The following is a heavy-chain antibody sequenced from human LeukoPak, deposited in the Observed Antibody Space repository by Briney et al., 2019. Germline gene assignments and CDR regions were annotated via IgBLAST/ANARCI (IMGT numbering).Heavy chain of an antibody. CDR1: GFTVSSNY. V-gene: IGHV3-66*02. CDR3: AREVHDSSGYYYNDY. Sequence: SGGSLRLSCAASGFTVSSNYMSWVRQAPGKGLEWVSVIYSGGSTYYADSVKGRFTISRDNSKNTLYLQMNSLRAEDTAVYYCAREVHDSSGYYYNDYWGQGTLVTVSS. D-gene: IGHD3-22*01. CDR2: IYSGGST. J-gene: IGHJ4*02.